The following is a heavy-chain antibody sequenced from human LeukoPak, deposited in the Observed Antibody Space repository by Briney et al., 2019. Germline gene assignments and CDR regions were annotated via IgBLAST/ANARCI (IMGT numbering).Heavy chain of an antibody. Sequence: GGSLRLSCAASGFTFSGYNMHWVRQVPGKGLVWVAVISYDGSNKYYADSVKGRFTISRDNSKNTLYLQMNSLRAEDTAVYYCAKVVDYYDSLDYFDYWGQGTLVTVSS. D-gene: IGHD3-22*01. V-gene: IGHV3-30*04. J-gene: IGHJ4*02. CDR1: GFTFSGYN. CDR3: AKVVDYYDSLDYFDY. CDR2: ISYDGSNK.